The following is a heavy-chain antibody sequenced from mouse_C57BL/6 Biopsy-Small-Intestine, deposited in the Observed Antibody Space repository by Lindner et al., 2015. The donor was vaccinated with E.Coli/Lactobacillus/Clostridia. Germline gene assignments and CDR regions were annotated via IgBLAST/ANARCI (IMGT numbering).Heavy chain of an antibody. Sequence: SVKVSCKGSGYDFNIYSINWVRQAPGQGLEWLGWISPSNVKTKYSQKVQDRVTMTTDTSTNTAYMELRSLISDDTAVYYCARDHRTTTYALDIWGQGTAVTVSS. CDR3: ARDHRTTTYALDI. D-gene: IGHD1-1*01. V-gene: IGHV1-4*01. CDR1: GYDFNIYS. CDR2: ISPSNVKT. J-gene: IGHJ4*01.